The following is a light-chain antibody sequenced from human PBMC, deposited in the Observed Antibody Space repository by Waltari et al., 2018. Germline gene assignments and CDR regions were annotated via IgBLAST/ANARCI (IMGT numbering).Light chain of an antibody. CDR2: KDD. Sequence: QSVLTQPPSASGTPGLRVSISCSGSSSNIGANSVYWYQQLPGAAPKLLIYKDDQRPAGGPARFSGSKSGTSASLAISGLRSADEADYYCAACDDSLSGRVFGGGTKLTVL. CDR1: SSNIGANS. J-gene: IGLJ3*02. CDR3: AACDDSLSGRV. V-gene: IGLV1-47*01.